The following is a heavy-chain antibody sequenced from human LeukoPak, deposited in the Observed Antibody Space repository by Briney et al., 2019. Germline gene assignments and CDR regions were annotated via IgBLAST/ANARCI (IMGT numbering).Heavy chain of an antibody. CDR2: MNPNSGNT. D-gene: IGHD1-26*01. CDR3: ARDPEESYSWDY. Sequence: ASVKVSCKASGYTFTSYDINWVRQATGQGLEWMGWMNPNSGNTGYAQKFQGRVTMTRNTSISTAYMELSSLRSEDTAVYYCARDPEESYSWDYWGQGTLVTVSS. CDR1: GYTFTSYD. V-gene: IGHV1-8*01. J-gene: IGHJ4*02.